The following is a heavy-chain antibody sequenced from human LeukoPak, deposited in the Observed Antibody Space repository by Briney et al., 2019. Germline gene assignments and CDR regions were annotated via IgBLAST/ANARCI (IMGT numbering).Heavy chain of an antibody. Sequence: SETLSLTCTVSGDSITISYWSWIRQPPGKGLEWIGYSGSTNYNPTLKSRVTISVDTSKNQFSLKLSSVTAADAAVYYCARHDTWRKLGRIDYWGQGTLVTVSS. D-gene: IGHD1-26*01. CDR1: GDSITISY. J-gene: IGHJ4*02. V-gene: IGHV4-59*08. CDR2: SGST. CDR3: ARHDTWRKLGRIDY.